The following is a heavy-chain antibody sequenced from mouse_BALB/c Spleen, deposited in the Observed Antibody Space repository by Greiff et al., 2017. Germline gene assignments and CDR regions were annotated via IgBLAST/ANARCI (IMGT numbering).Heavy chain of an antibody. Sequence: QVQLQQPGAELVKPGASVKLSCKASGYTFTSYYMYWVKQRPGQGLEWIGGINPSNGGTNFNEKFKSKATLTVDKSSSTAYMQLSSLTSEDSAVYYCTRGGLYYGISYYAMDYWGQGTSVTVSS. D-gene: IGHD1-1*01. CDR3: TRGGLYYGISYYAMDY. J-gene: IGHJ4*01. CDR1: GYTFTSYY. V-gene: IGHV1S81*02. CDR2: INPSNGGT.